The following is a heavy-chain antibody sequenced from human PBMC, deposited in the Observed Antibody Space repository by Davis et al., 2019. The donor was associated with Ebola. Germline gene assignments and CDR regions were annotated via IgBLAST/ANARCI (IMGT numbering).Heavy chain of an antibody. Sequence: AASVKVSCKVSGYTLTELSMHWVRQAPGKGLEWMGGFDPEDGETIYAQKFQGRVTMTEDTSTDTAYMELSSLRSEDTAVYYCATDRPATVTTWDYYYYGMDVWGQGTTVTVSS. CDR1: GYTLTELS. D-gene: IGHD4-17*01. CDR2: FDPEDGET. CDR3: ATDRPATVTTWDYYYYGMDV. V-gene: IGHV1-24*01. J-gene: IGHJ6*02.